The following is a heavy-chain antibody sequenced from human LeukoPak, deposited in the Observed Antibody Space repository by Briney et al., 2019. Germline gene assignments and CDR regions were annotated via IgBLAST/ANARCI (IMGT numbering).Heavy chain of an antibody. J-gene: IGHJ5*02. CDR3: ARQDTVANWFDP. D-gene: IGHD5-18*01. V-gene: IGHV4-59*08. CDR1: GGSISSYY. Sequence: PSETLSLTCTVSGGSISSYYWSWIRQPPGKGLEWIGYIYYSGGTNYNPSLKSRVTISVDTSKNQFSLKLSSVTAADTAVYYCARQDTVANWFDPWGQGTLVTVSS. CDR2: IYYSGGT.